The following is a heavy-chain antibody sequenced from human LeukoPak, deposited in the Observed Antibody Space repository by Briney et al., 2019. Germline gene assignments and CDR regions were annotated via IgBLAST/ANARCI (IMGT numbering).Heavy chain of an antibody. CDR3: ARADGYYYYYMDV. V-gene: IGHV3-7*04. Sequence: PGGSLRLSCAASGFTFSSYWMSWVRQAPGKGLEWAANIKQDGSEKYFVDSVRGRFTISRANAKNSLYLQMNSLRAEDTAVYYCARADGYYYYYMDVWGKGTTVTVSS. J-gene: IGHJ6*03. CDR2: IKQDGSEK. CDR1: GFTFSSYW.